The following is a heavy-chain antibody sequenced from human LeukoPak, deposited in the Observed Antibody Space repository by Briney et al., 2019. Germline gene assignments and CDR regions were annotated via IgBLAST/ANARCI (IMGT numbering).Heavy chain of an antibody. CDR1: GGTFSNYA. CDR3: SRVALRSRSWFEVWFDY. D-gene: IGHD6-13*01. CDR2: IIPIFHTA. J-gene: IGHJ4*02. V-gene: IGHV1-69*01. Sequence: GSSVKVSCKASGGTFSNYAISWVRQAPGQGLEWMGGIIPIFHTATYAQKFQGKVTITADESTRTAYMELSSLTSEDTAVYYCSRVALRSRSWFEVWFDYWGQGTLVTVSS.